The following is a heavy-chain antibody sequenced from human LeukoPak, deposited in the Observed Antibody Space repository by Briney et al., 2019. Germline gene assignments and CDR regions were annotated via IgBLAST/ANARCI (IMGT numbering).Heavy chain of an antibody. D-gene: IGHD3-22*01. J-gene: IGHJ4*02. V-gene: IGHV1-46*01. Sequence: GASVKVSCKASGYTFTGYYMHWVRQAPGQGLEWMGIINPSGGSTSYAQKFQGRVTMTEDTSTDTAYMELSSLRSEDTAVYYCATYYYDSSGYYGFDYWGQGTLVTVSS. CDR2: INPSGGST. CDR3: ATYYYDSSGYYGFDY. CDR1: GYTFTGYY.